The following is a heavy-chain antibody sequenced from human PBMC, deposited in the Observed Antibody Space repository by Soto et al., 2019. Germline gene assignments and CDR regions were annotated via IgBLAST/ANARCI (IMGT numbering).Heavy chain of an antibody. J-gene: IGHJ6*02. D-gene: IGHD2-21*01. Sequence: EVQLVQSGAEVKKPGESLRISCKASGHSFTDYWISWVRQMPGKGLEWMARIDPSDSYTNYSPSFQGHVTISADKSLNTPFLEWSSLKASDSAMYYCARLRLIAAIKGGGYYGMDVWGQGTTVTVSS. V-gene: IGHV5-10-1*01. CDR3: ARLRLIAAIKGGGYYGMDV. CDR1: GHSFTDYW. CDR2: IDPSDSYT.